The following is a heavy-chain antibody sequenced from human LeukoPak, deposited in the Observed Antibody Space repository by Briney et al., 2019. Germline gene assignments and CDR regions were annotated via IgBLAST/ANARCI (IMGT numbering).Heavy chain of an antibody. J-gene: IGHJ4*02. CDR1: GGTFSSYA. D-gene: IGHD6-13*01. CDR2: IIPIFGTA. V-gene: IGHV1-69*13. Sequence: GASVKVSCKASGGTFSSYAISWVRQAPGQGLEWMGGIIPIFGTANYAQKFQGGVTITADESTSTAYMELSSLRSEDTAVYYCATAVQQLAFDYWGQGTLVTVSS. CDR3: ATAVQQLAFDY.